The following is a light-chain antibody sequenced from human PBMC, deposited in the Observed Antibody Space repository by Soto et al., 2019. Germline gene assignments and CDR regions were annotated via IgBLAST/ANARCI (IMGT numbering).Light chain of an antibody. CDR1: QSVSSSY. Sequence: EIVLTQSPGTLSLSPGERATLSCRASQSVSSSYLAWYQQKPGQAPRLLIYGASSRATGIPDRFSGSGSGTDLTLTISRLEPEDFAVYYCQQYGSSPWTFGRGTKV. CDR2: GAS. J-gene: IGKJ1*01. V-gene: IGKV3-20*01. CDR3: QQYGSSPWT.